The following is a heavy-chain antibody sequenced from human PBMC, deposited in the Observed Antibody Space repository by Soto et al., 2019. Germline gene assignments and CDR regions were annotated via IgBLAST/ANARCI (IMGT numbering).Heavy chain of an antibody. CDR3: ARLGGAYCSGGSCYSSGYYMDV. CDR1: GGSISSSSYY. Sequence: QLQLQESGPGLVKPSETLSLTCTVSGGSISSSSYYWGWIRQPPGKGLEWIGSIYYSGSTYYNPFLKSRVTISVDTSKNQFSLKLSSVTAADTAVYYCARLGGAYCSGGSCYSSGYYMDVWGKGTTVTVSS. CDR2: IYYSGST. D-gene: IGHD2-15*01. V-gene: IGHV4-39*01. J-gene: IGHJ6*03.